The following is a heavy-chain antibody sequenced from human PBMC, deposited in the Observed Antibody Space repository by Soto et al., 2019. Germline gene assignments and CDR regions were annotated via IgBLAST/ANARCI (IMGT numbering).Heavy chain of an antibody. CDR3: ARFGDPSSWYGRDY. V-gene: IGHV3-48*02. CDR1: GFTFSSYS. Sequence: GGSLRLSCAASGFTFSSYSMNWVRQAPGKGLEWVSYISSSSSTIYYADSVKGRFTISRDNAKNSLYLQMNSLRDEDTAVYYCARFGDPSSWYGRDYWGQGTLVTVSS. J-gene: IGHJ4*02. CDR2: ISSSSSTI. D-gene: IGHD6-13*01.